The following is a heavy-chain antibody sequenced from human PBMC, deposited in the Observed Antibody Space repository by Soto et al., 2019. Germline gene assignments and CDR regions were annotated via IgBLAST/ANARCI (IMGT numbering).Heavy chain of an antibody. J-gene: IGHJ4*02. CDR3: ARDFEAYCGGDCYPPPDY. CDR1: GYTFTSYG. Sequence: ASVKVSCKASGYTFTSYGISWVRQAPGQGLEWMGWISAYNGNTNYAQKLQGRVTMTTDTSTSTAYMELRSLRSDDTAVYYCARDFEAYCGGDCYPPPDYWGQGTLVTVSS. CDR2: ISAYNGNT. V-gene: IGHV1-18*04. D-gene: IGHD2-21*02.